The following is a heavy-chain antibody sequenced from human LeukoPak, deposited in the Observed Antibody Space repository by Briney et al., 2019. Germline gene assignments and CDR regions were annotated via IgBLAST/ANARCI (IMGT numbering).Heavy chain of an antibody. V-gene: IGHV4-61*01. CDR2: IYYSGST. D-gene: IGHD4-17*01. CDR1: GGSVSSGSYY. CDR3: ARKATTGPTKAAFDT. J-gene: IGHJ3*02. Sequence: SETLSLTCTVSGGSVSSGSYYWSWIRQPPGKGLEWIGYIYYSGSTNYNPSLKSRVTISVDTSKNQFSLKLSSVTAVDTAVYYCARKATTGPTKAAFDTWGQGTMVTVSS.